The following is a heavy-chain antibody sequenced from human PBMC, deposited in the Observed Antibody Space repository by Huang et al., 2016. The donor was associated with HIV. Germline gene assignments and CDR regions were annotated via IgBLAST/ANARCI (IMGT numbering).Heavy chain of an antibody. Sequence: QVQLVQSESDLKKPGASVKVSCKVSGYTFSDYAINWVRPAPGQGFAWRGWINTDPGDPTDAPGFRGRFFFSRDTSLSTAFLQISSLESDDSALYYCSSGEKSNGFDHWGQGTLVTVSS. V-gene: IGHV7-4-1*02. J-gene: IGHJ4*02. CDR2: INTDPGDP. D-gene: IGHD6-19*01. CDR1: GYTFSDYA. CDR3: SSGEKSNGFDH.